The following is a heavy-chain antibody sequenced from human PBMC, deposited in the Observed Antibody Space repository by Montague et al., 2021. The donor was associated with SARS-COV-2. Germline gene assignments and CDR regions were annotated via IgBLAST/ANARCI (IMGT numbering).Heavy chain of an antibody. J-gene: IGHJ4*02. Sequence: SETLSLTCTVSGGSISSYYWSWIRQPPGKGLEWIGYMYYSGSTNYNPSLKSRVTLSVDTSKYQFSLKLSPVTAADTAVYYCARDFDYWGQGTLVTVSS. CDR1: GGSISSYY. CDR2: MYYSGST. V-gene: IGHV4-59*13. CDR3: ARDFDY.